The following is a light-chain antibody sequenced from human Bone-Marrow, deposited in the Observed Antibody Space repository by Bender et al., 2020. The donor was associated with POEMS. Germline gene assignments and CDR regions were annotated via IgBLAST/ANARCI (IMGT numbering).Light chain of an antibody. CDR3: CSYTGFTFR. CDR1: NSDVGGSNF. V-gene: IGLV2-8*01. Sequence: QSVLTQPPSASGSPGQSVTISCTGSNSDVGGSNFVSWYQQHPGKAPKLIIYEVTKRPSGVSNRFSASTSGTTASLTISGLLTEDEAEYFCCSYTGFTFRFGGGTKLTVL. J-gene: IGLJ2*01. CDR2: EVT.